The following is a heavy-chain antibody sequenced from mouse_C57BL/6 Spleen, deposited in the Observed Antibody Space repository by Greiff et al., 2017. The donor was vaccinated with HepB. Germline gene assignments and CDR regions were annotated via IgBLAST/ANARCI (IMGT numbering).Heavy chain of an antibody. CDR1: GYSFTDYN. CDR3: ARSPHAAKALYWYFDV. Sequence: EVQGVESGPELVKPGASVKISCTASGYSFTDYNMNWVKQSNGKSLEWIGVINPNYGTTSYNQKFKGKATLTVDQSSSTAYMQLNSLTSEDSAVYYCARSPHAAKALYWYFDVWGTGTTVTVSS. V-gene: IGHV1-39*01. CDR2: INPNYGTT. J-gene: IGHJ1*03.